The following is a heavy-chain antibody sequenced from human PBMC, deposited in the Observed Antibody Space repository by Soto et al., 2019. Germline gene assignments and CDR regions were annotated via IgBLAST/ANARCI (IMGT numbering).Heavy chain of an antibody. D-gene: IGHD1-7*01. CDR3: ASHGITGTWVYYYGMDV. Sequence: QVQLVQSGAEVTKPGSSVKVSCKASGGTFSSYAISWVRQAPGQGLEWMGGIIPIFDTADYAQKFQGRVTITADESTSTAYVELRRLRSEDTALYYCASHGITGTWVYYYGMDVWGQGTTVTVSS. CDR1: GGTFSSYA. J-gene: IGHJ6*02. CDR2: IIPIFDTA. V-gene: IGHV1-69*12.